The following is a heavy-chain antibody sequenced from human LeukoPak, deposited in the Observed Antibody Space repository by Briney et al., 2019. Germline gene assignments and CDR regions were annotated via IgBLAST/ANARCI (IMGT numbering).Heavy chain of an antibody. J-gene: IGHJ4*02. Sequence: GGTLRLSCAASGFTFSSYGMSWVRQAPEKGLEWVSAISGSGGSTYYADSVKGRFTISRDNSKNTLYLQMNSLRAEDTAVYYCAKSLGYCSSTSCYGNDYWGQGTLVTVSS. V-gene: IGHV3-23*01. CDR2: ISGSGGST. D-gene: IGHD2-2*01. CDR3: AKSLGYCSSTSCYGNDY. CDR1: GFTFSSYG.